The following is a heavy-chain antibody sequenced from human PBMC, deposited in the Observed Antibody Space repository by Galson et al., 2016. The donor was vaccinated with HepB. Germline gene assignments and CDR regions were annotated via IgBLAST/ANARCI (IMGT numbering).Heavy chain of an antibody. J-gene: IGHJ5*02. V-gene: IGHV3-21*01. CDR2: ISTSSSYI. D-gene: IGHD3-10*01. CDR3: ARGVGRGYNWFDP. CDR1: GFTFSSYS. Sequence: SLRLSCAASGFTFSSYSMNWVRQAPGKGLEWVSSISTSSSYIYYADSVKGRFTISGDNAKNSLYLQMNSLRAEDTAVYYCARGVGRGYNWFDPWGQGTLVTVSS.